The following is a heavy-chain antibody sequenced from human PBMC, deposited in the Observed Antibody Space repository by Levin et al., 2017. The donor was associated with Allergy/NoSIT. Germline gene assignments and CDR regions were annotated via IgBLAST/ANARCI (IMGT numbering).Heavy chain of an antibody. V-gene: IGHV4-34*01. Sequence: PSETLSLTCAVYGGSFSGYYWSWIRQPPGKGLEWIGEINHSGSTNYNPSLKSRVTISVDTSKNQFSLKLSSVTAADTAVYYCARYLGLFDYWGQGTLVTVSS. D-gene: IGHD3-16*01. CDR2: INHSGST. CDR3: ARYLGLFDY. J-gene: IGHJ4*02. CDR1: GGSFSGYY.